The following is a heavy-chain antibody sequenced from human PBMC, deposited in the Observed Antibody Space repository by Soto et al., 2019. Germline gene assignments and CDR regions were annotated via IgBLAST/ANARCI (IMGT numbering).Heavy chain of an antibody. CDR2: FDPEDGET. Sequence: EASVKVSCKVSGYTLTELSMHWVRQAPGKGLEWMGGFDPEDGETIYAQKFQGRVTMTEDTSTDTAYMELSSLRSEDTAVYYCATAGRDSSGYSHFDYWGQGTLVTVSS. J-gene: IGHJ4*02. CDR3: ATAGRDSSGYSHFDY. CDR1: GYTLTELS. D-gene: IGHD3-22*01. V-gene: IGHV1-24*01.